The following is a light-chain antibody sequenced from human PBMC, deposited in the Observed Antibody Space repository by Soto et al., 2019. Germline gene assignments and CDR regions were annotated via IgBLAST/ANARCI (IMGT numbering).Light chain of an antibody. CDR2: VAS. V-gene: IGKV3-20*01. CDR3: QQYGSSPPLT. Sequence: ENVLTQSPGTLSLSPGERATLSCRASQSVNSNYLAWYQQKPGQAPRLLMYVASVRAAGVPDRFSGSGSGADFTLTINRLEPEDFAVYYCQQYGSSPPLTFGGGTKVDIK. CDR1: QSVNSNY. J-gene: IGKJ4*01.